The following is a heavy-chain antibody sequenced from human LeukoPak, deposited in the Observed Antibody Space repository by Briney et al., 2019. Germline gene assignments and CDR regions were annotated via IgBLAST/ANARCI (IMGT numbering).Heavy chain of an antibody. Sequence: GGSLRLSCAASGFTFNNYAMSWVRQAPGKGLEWVSTVTNSGSNTYYAGSVKGRFTNSRDNSKNTLYLQMSSLRADDTAVYYCAKTMGAIDHDYWGQGTLVIVSS. CDR2: VTNSGSNT. CDR3: AKTMGAIDHDY. D-gene: IGHD1-26*01. J-gene: IGHJ4*02. CDR1: GFTFNNYA. V-gene: IGHV3-23*01.